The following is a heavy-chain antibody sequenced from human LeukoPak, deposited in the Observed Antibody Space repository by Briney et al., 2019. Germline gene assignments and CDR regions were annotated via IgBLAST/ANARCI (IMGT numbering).Heavy chain of an antibody. CDR1: GASISPYY. V-gene: IGHV4-59*01. CDR2: IYYSGST. J-gene: IGHJ4*02. CDR3: ARDKQPGGY. Sequence: TSETLSLPCTVPGASISPYYWGWIRQPPGKGLEWLGYIYYSGSTTYNPSLKSRVTMSADTSKNPFSLKLNSMTAADTAVYYCARDKQPGGYWGRGTLVTVSS. D-gene: IGHD3-16*01.